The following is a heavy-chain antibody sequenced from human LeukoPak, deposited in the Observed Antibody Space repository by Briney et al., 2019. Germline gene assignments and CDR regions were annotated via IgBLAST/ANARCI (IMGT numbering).Heavy chain of an antibody. CDR1: GGSISSYY. CDR3: ARESYYYDSSGYRPYYYYGMDV. V-gene: IGHV4-59*01. CDR2: IYYSGST. Sequence: SETLSLTCTVSGGSISSYYWSWIRQPPGKGLEWIGYIYYSGSTNYNPSLKSRVTISVDTSKNQFSLKLSSVTAADTAVYYCARESYYYDSSGYRPYYYYGMDVWGQGTTVTVS. D-gene: IGHD3-22*01. J-gene: IGHJ6*02.